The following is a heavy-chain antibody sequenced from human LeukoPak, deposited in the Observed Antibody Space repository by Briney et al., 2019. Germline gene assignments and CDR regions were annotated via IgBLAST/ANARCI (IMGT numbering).Heavy chain of an antibody. J-gene: IGHJ4*02. CDR2: ISSSGSTI. D-gene: IGHD3-10*01. Sequence: GGSLRLSCAASGFTFSSYELNWVRQAPGQGLERVSYISSSGSTIYYADSVKGRFTISRDNAKNSLYLQMNSLRAEDTAVYYCARDLWFGELLFRFDYWGQGTLVTVSS. V-gene: IGHV3-48*03. CDR3: ARDLWFGELLFRFDY. CDR1: GFTFSSYE.